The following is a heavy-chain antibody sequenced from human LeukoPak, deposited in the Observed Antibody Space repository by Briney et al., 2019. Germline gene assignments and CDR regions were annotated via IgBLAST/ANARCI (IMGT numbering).Heavy chain of an antibody. V-gene: IGHV1-2*02. CDR3: ARTYYYDSSGYYLFDY. D-gene: IGHD3-22*01. Sequence: ASVKVSCKASGYTFTSYYMHWVRQAPGQGLEWMGWINPNSGGTNYAQKFQGRVTMTRDTSISTAYMELSRLRSDDTAVYYCARTYYYDSSGYYLFDYWGQGTLVTVSS. CDR2: INPNSGGT. J-gene: IGHJ4*02. CDR1: GYTFTSYY.